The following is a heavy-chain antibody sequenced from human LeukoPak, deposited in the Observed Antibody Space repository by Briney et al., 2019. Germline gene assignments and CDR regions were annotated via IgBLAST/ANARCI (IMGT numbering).Heavy chain of an antibody. Sequence: PSETLSLTCTVSGGSISSYYWSWIRQPPGKGLEWIGYIYYSGSANYNPSLKSRVTISVDTSKNQFSLKLSSVTAADTAVYYCARDGPNYDFWSGYYYYYYMDVWGKGTTVTVSS. D-gene: IGHD3-3*01. J-gene: IGHJ6*03. CDR3: ARDGPNYDFWSGYYYYYYMDV. CDR1: GGSISSYY. CDR2: IYYSGSA. V-gene: IGHV4-59*12.